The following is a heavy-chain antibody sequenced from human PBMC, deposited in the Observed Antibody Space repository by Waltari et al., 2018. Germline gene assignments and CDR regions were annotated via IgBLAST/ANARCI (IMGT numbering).Heavy chain of an antibody. CDR3: TRSPGPIDY. D-gene: IGHD3-10*01. J-gene: IGHJ4*02. Sequence: QVQLQQWGAGLLKPSATLSLTCAVYGGSFTGYYWSWIRQPPGKGLEWIGEINHSGSTNYNPSLKSRVTISVDTSKNQFSLKLSSVTAADTAVYYCTRSPGPIDYWGQGTLVTVSS. V-gene: IGHV4-34*01. CDR2: INHSGST. CDR1: GGSFTGYY.